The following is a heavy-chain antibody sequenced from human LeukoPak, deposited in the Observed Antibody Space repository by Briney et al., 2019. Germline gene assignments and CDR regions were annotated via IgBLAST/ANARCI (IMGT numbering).Heavy chain of an antibody. CDR3: ARDNDFDY. V-gene: IGHV1-46*01. Sequence: ASVKVSCKASGGTFSSYAISWVRQATGQGLEWMGIIYPGGGSTNYAQKFQGRLTMTRDMSTSTVYMELSSLRSEDTAFYYCARDNDFDYWGQGTLVTVSS. CDR1: GGTFSSYA. D-gene: IGHD2-8*01. CDR2: IYPGGGST. J-gene: IGHJ4*02.